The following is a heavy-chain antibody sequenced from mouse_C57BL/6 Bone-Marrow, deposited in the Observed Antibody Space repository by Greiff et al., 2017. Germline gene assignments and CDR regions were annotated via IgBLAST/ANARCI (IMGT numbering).Heavy chain of an antibody. CDR2: INPYNGGT. Sequence: VQLKQSGPVLVKPGASVKMSCKASGYTFTDYYMNWVKQSHGKSLEWIGVINPYNGGTSYNQKFKGKATLTFSKSSSTSYMELNSLKSRDSAVYYCAHFYGKGYYTMDNWGQGTSVTVSS. CDR3: AHFYGKGYYTMDN. D-gene: IGHD2-1*01. J-gene: IGHJ4*01. V-gene: IGHV1-19*01. CDR1: GYTFTDYY.